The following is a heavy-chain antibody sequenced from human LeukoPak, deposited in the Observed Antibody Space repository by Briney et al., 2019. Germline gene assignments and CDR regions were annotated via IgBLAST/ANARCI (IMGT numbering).Heavy chain of an antibody. V-gene: IGHV1-69*13. CDR3: ARGRFVAPDGYYYYMDV. CDR1: GGTFSSYA. D-gene: IGHD2-21*01. J-gene: IGHJ6*03. Sequence: SVKVSCNASGGTFSSYAISWVRQAPGQGLEWMGGIIPIFGTANYAQKFQSRVTITADESTSTAYMELSSLRSEDTAVYYCARGRFVAPDGYYYYMDVWGKGTTVTVSS. CDR2: IIPIFGTA.